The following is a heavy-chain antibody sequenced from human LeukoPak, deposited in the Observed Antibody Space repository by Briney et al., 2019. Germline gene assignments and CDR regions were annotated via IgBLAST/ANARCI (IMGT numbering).Heavy chain of an antibody. Sequence: SETLSLTCAVYGGSFSGYYWSWIRQPPGRGLEWIGEINHSGSTNYNPSLKSRVTISVDTSKNQFSLKLSSVTAADTAVYYCARTWIQLWLRRAFDIWGQGTMVTVSS. D-gene: IGHD5-18*01. V-gene: IGHV4-34*01. CDR2: INHSGST. J-gene: IGHJ3*02. CDR1: GGSFSGYY. CDR3: ARTWIQLWLRRAFDI.